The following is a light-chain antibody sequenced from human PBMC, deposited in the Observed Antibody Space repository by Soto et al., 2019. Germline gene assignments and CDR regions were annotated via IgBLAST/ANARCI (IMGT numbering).Light chain of an antibody. J-gene: IGLJ1*01. CDR2: SNN. Sequence: QSVLTQPPSASGTPGGRVTISCSGSSSNIGSNTVNWYQQLPGTAPKLLIYSNNQRPSGVPDRFSGSKSGTSASLAISGLQSEDEADYYCAAWDDSLNGQVFGTGTKVTVL. CDR1: SSNIGSNT. V-gene: IGLV1-44*01. CDR3: AAWDDSLNGQV.